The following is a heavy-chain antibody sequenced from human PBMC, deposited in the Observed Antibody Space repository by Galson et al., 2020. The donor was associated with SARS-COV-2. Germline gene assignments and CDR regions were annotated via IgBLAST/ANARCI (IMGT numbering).Heavy chain of an antibody. CDR2: ITWNSGSI. Sequence: SLKISCAASGFTFDDYAMHWVRQAPGKGLEWVSTITWNSGSIVYTDSVKGRFTISRDNAKKSLYLQMNSLRAEDTAMYYCAKGPNSYSSAWYGIDYWGQGTLVTVSS. V-gene: IGHV3-9*01. CDR1: GFTFDDYA. J-gene: IGHJ4*02. CDR3: AKGPNSYSSAWYGIDY. D-gene: IGHD6-19*01.